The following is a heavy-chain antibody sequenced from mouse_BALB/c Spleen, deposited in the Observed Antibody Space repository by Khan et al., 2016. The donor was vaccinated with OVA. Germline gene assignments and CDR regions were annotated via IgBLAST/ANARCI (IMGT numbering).Heavy chain of an antibody. Sequence: VQLQQSGAELARPGASVKMSCKASGYTFTSYTIHWIKERPGQGLEWIGYINPSNGYTNYNQKFKDKATLTTDKSSTTAYLQLSSLTSDESAVYNCVRDGAYHRNDGWFAYWGQGTLVTVSA. CDR2: INPSNGYT. CDR3: VRDGAYHRNDGWFAY. V-gene: IGHV1-4*01. J-gene: IGHJ3*01. CDR1: GYTFTSYT. D-gene: IGHD2-14*01.